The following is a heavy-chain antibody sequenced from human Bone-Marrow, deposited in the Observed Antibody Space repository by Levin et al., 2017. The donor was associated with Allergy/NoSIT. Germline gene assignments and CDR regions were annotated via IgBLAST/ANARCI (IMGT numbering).Heavy chain of an antibody. D-gene: IGHD2-2*02. V-gene: IGHV4-34*01. CDR2: INHSGST. Sequence: SETLSLTCAVYGGSFSGYYWTWIRQPPGKGLEWIGEINHSGSTNYNPSLKSRVTISVDTSKNQFSLKLSSVTAADTAVYYCARGRASLYCSSTSCDTKFDYWGQGTLVTVSS. J-gene: IGHJ4*02. CDR1: GGSFSGYY. CDR3: ARGRASLYCSSTSCDTKFDY.